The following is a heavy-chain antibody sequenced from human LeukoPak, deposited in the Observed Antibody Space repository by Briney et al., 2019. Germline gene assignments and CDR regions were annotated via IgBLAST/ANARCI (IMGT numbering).Heavy chain of an antibody. V-gene: IGHV3-15*01. CDR2: SKSQTDGGTT. Sequence: GGSLGLSCAASGFTFTNAWMSWVRQAPGKVLEWIGRSKSQTDGGTTDYAAPVKGRFTISRDDSKNTVYLQMNSLRTDDTAVYYCTTLSYVGGYWGQGTLVTVSS. J-gene: IGHJ4*02. CDR1: GFTFTNAW. D-gene: IGHD3-10*02. CDR3: TTLSYVGGY.